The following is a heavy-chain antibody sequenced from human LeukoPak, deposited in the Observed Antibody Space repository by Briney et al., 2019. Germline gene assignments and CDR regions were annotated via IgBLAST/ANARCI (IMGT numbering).Heavy chain of an antibody. CDR2: IYTSGST. V-gene: IGHV4-4*07. CDR3: ARSTPGFGELFDYFDY. Sequence: SETLSLTCTVSGGSISSYYWSWIRQPAGKGLEWIGRIYTSGSTNYNPSLKSRVTISVDTSKNQFSLKLSSVTAADTAVYYCARSTPGFGELFDYFDYWGQGTLVTVSS. CDR1: GGSISSYY. D-gene: IGHD3-10*01. J-gene: IGHJ4*02.